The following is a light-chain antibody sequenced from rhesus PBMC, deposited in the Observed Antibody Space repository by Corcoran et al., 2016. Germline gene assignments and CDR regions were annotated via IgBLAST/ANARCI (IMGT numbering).Light chain of an antibody. V-gene: IGKV1-43*02. CDR2: AAS. Sequence: DIQMTQSPSSLSASVGDRVTITCRASQGISTYLNWYQQKPGKAPKRLIYAASSLESGVPSRFSGSGSGTDFTLTIISLQPEDFATYYCLQYSSDPLTFGGGTKVEIK. CDR3: LQYSSDPLT. CDR1: QGISTY. J-gene: IGKJ4*01.